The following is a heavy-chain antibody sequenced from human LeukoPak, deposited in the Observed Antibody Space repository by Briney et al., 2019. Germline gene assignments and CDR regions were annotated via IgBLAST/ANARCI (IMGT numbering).Heavy chain of an antibody. CDR1: GLSFGDYG. Sequence: PGGSLRLSCTVSGLSFGDYGMSWVRQAPGKGLEWVSFIQSKTYGVGTMYAASVRGRFTISRDDSRSTAYLQMNSLRAEDTAVYYCAELGITMIGGVWGKGTTVTISS. CDR2: IQSKTYGVGT. J-gene: IGHJ6*04. D-gene: IGHD3-10*02. V-gene: IGHV3-49*04. CDR3: AELGITMIGGV.